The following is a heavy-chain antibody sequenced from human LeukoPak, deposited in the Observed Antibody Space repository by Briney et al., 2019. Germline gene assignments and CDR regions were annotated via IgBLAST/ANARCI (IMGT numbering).Heavy chain of an antibody. CDR3: AKRDVDHYGSGGAIIDY. CDR1: GGTFSSYT. J-gene: IGHJ4*02. D-gene: IGHD3-10*01. Sequence: GASVKVSCKASGGTFSSYTISWVRQAPGQGLEWMGRIIPILGIANYAQRFQGRVTITADKSTSTAYMELSSLRSEDTAVYYCAKRDVDHYGSGGAIIDYWGQGTLVTVSS. CDR2: IIPILGIA. V-gene: IGHV1-69*02.